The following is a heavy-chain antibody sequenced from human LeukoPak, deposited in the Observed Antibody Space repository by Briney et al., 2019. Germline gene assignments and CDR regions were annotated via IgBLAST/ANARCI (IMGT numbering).Heavy chain of an antibody. V-gene: IGHV3-53*01. D-gene: IGHD2-15*01. CDR2: IYSGGST. Sequence: GGSLRLSCAASGFTVSRNYMSWVRQAPGKGLEWVSVIYSGGSTYYADSVKGRFTISRDNSKNTLYLQMNSLRTEDTAVYYCAREYCSGGSCWFDYWGQGTLVTVSS. CDR3: AREYCSGGSCWFDY. CDR1: GFTVSRNY. J-gene: IGHJ4*02.